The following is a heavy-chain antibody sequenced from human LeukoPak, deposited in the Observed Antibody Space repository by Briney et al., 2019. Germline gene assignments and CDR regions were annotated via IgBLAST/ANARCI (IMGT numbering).Heavy chain of an antibody. J-gene: IGHJ4*02. V-gene: IGHV3-48*01. CDR3: ARGITMVRGVTTSVYYIDY. D-gene: IGHD3-10*01. Sequence: AGSLRLSCAASGFTFSSYSMDWVSQAPGKGREWVSYISSSSSTIYYADSVKGPFTISRANAKNSLYLQLNSLRAEATAVYYCARGITMVRGVTTSVYYIDYWGQGTLVTVPS. CDR2: ISSSSSTI. CDR1: GFTFSSYS.